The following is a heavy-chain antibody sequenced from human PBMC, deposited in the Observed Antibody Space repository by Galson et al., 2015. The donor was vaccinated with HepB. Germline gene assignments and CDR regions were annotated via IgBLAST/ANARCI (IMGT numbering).Heavy chain of an antibody. CDR1: GDTFPSHG. Sequence: SVKVSCKASGDTFPSHGFTWLRQAPGQGLEWMGWISAHSGNTDYAQKFQGRVTMTTDTSTRTVYMELRSLSSGDTAAYYCAGRAKSFGVTYTWFDPWGQGTLVTVSS. CDR2: ISAHSGNT. J-gene: IGHJ5*02. D-gene: IGHD3-3*01. CDR3: AGRAKSFGVTYTWFDP. V-gene: IGHV1-18*01.